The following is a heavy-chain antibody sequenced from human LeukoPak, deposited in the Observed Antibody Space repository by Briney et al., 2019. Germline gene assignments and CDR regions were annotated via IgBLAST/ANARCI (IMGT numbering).Heavy chain of an antibody. CDR3: AREDYYDSSGPFFDY. Sequence: ASVKVSCKVSGYTLTELSMHWVRQAPGKGLEWMGGFDPEDGETIYAQKFQGRVTMTTDTSTSTAYMELRSLRSDDTAVYYRAREDYYDSSGPFFDYWGQGTLVTVSS. V-gene: IGHV1-24*01. D-gene: IGHD3-22*01. CDR1: GYTLTELS. CDR2: FDPEDGET. J-gene: IGHJ4*02.